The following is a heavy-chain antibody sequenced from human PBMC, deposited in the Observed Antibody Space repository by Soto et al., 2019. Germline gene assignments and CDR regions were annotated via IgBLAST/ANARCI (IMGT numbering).Heavy chain of an antibody. CDR3: ATPGLWFGEPNFDY. D-gene: IGHD3-10*01. J-gene: IGHJ4*02. Sequence: GGSLRLSCAASGFTFSSYAMSWVRQAPGKGLEWVSAISGSGGSTYYADSVKGRFTISRDNSKNTLYLQMNSLRAEDTAVYYCATPGLWFGEPNFDYWGQGTLVTVSS. CDR2: ISGSGGST. V-gene: IGHV3-23*01. CDR1: GFTFSSYA.